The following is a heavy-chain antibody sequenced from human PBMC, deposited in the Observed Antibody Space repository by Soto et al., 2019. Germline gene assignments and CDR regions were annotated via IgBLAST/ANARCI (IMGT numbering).Heavy chain of an antibody. Sequence: GGSLRLSCAASGFTFSSYGMHWVRQAPGKGLEWVAVISYDGSNKYYADSVKGRFTISRDNSKNTLYLQMNSLRAEDTAVYYCAKGGGFDWLGFVDYWGQGTLVTVSS. CDR2: ISYDGSNK. V-gene: IGHV3-30*18. D-gene: IGHD3-9*01. CDR1: GFTFSSYG. CDR3: AKGGGFDWLGFVDY. J-gene: IGHJ4*02.